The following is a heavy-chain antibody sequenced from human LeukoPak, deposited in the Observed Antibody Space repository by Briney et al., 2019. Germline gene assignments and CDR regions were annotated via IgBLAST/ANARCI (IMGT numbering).Heavy chain of an antibody. J-gene: IGHJ4*02. V-gene: IGHV3-48*02. CDR2: ITRSGSTI. D-gene: IGHD6-19*01. CDR1: GFTFSSYG. CDR3: ARVDGSGWFRY. Sequence: TGGSLRLSRAASGFTFSSYGMNWVRQAPGKGLEWVSYITRSGSTIYYAASVKGRFSISRDNAKNSVYLQMNRLRDDDTAVYYCARVDGSGWFRYWGQGTLVTVSS.